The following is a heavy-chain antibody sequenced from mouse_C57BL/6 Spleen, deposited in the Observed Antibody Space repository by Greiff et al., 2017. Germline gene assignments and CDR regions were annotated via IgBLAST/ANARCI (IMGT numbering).Heavy chain of an antibody. D-gene: IGHD1-1*01. CDR3: ARGSYYGIPYAMDY. CDR1: GYSITSGYY. J-gene: IGHJ4*01. Sequence: DVKLVESGPGLVKPSQSLSLTCSVTGYSITSGYYWNWIRQFPGNKLEWMGYISYDGSNNYNPSLKNRISITRDTSKNQFFLKLNSVTTEDTATYYCARGSYYGIPYAMDYWGQGTSVTVSS. CDR2: ISYDGSN. V-gene: IGHV3-6*01.